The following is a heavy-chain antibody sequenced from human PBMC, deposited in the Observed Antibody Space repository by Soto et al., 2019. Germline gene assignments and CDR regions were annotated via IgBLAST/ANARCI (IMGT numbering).Heavy chain of an antibody. Sequence: QVQLVQSGAEVKKPGSSVKVSCKASGGTFSSYAISWVRQAPGQGLEWMGGIIPIFGTANYAQKFQGRVTITADNSTSPAHMELSSLRSEDTASYYCASPRGITIFGVVPSLAYGMDVWGQGTTVTVSS. CDR2: IIPIFGTA. D-gene: IGHD3-3*01. V-gene: IGHV1-69*06. J-gene: IGHJ6*02. CDR1: GGTFSSYA. CDR3: ASPRGITIFGVVPSLAYGMDV.